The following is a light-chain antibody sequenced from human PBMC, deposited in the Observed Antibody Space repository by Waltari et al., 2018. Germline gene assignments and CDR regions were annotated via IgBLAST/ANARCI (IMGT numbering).Light chain of an antibody. CDR2: GAS. CDR3: QQYGSSIMYT. J-gene: IGKJ2*01. V-gene: IGKV3-20*01. CDR1: QRLTKTY. Sequence: VLTQSPATLSLSPGERATLSCRASQRLTKTYLAWYQQKPGQAPRLLIYGASSRAAGIPDRFSGSGSGTDFTRTISRLEPDDFAVYYCQQYGSSIMYTFGQGTKLEIK.